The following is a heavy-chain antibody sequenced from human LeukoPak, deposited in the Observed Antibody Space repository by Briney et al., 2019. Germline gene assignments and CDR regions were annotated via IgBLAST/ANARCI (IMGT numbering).Heavy chain of an antibody. V-gene: IGHV3-33*01. CDR3: AREPTTLNGYSVSRRHHYFDH. CDR2: IWYDGRNI. J-gene: IGHJ4*02. CDR1: GFTFSTYD. Sequence: PGGSLRLSCAASGFTFSTYDMHWVRQAPGKGLEWVAVIWYDGRNINYGDSVKGRFAISRDNSRNTLYLQMNSLRAEDTALYYCAREPTTLNGYSVSRRHHYFDHWGQGALVIVSS. D-gene: IGHD5-24*01.